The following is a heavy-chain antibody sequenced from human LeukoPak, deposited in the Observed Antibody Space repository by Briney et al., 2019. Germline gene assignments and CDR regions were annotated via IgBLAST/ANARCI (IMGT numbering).Heavy chain of an antibody. D-gene: IGHD3-10*01. CDR1: GYSISSGSY. V-gene: IGHV4-38-2*02. Sequence: SETLSLTCTVSGYSISSGSYWGWIRQPPGKGLEWIGNIYHRGSPYYTPSLKSRVTISVDTSKNQFSLKLGSVTAADTAVYFCARISYGSGNYWIDYWGQGTLVTVSS. J-gene: IGHJ4*02. CDR2: IYHRGSP. CDR3: ARISYGSGNYWIDY.